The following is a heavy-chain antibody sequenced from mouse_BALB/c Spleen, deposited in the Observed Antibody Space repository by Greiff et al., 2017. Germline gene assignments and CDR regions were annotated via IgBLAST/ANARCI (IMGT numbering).Heavy chain of an antibody. Sequence: EVKLQESGGGLVQPGGSLKLSCAASGFTFSSYTMSWVRQTPEKRLEWVAYISNGGGSTYYPDTVKGRFTISRDNAKNTLYLQMSSLKSEDTAMYYCARGGYDFLFDYWGQGTTLTVSS. CDR1: GFTFSSYT. CDR2: ISNGGGST. J-gene: IGHJ2*01. V-gene: IGHV5-12-2*01. CDR3: ARGGYDFLFDY. D-gene: IGHD2-4*01.